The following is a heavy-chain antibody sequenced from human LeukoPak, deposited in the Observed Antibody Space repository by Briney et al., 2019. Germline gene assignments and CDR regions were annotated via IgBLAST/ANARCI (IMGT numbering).Heavy chain of an antibody. Sequence: ASVKVSCKASGYTFTSYYMHWVRQAPGQGLEWMGIINPSGGSTSYAQKFQGRVTMTRDTSTSTVYMELSSLRSEDTAVYCCARQEIPGKVPAAMGPYYYGMDVWGQGTTVTVSS. CDR1: GYTFTSYY. CDR2: INPSGGST. CDR3: ARQEIPGKVPAAMGPYYYGMDV. V-gene: IGHV1-46*01. D-gene: IGHD2-2*01. J-gene: IGHJ6*02.